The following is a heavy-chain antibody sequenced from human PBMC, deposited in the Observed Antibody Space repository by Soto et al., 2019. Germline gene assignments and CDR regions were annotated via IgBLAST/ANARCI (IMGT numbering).Heavy chain of an antibody. D-gene: IGHD3-3*01. V-gene: IGHV3-11*06. J-gene: IGHJ4*02. CDR3: AGGYEFWSGDTEYYFDY. Sequence: QVQLVESGGGLVKPGGSLRLSCAASGFTFSDYYMSWIRQAPGKGLEWVSYIRSSSSYTNYADSVKGRFTISRDNAKNSLYLQMNSRGAEDTAVYDCAGGYEFWSGDTEYYFDYWGQGTLVTVSS. CDR2: IRSSSSYT. CDR1: GFTFSDYY.